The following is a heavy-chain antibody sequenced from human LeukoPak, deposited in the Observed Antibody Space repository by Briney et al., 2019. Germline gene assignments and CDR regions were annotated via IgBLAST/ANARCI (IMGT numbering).Heavy chain of an antibody. D-gene: IGHD3-22*01. CDR1: GFTFSSYG. V-gene: IGHV3-33*01. CDR2: IWYDGSNK. CDR3: ARTPAKYYDSRYGMDV. Sequence: GGSLRLSCAASGFTFSSYGMHWVRQAPGKGLEWVAVIWYDGSNKYYADSVKGRFTISRDNSKNTLYLQMNSLRAEDTAVYYCARTPAKYYDSRYGMDVWGQGTTVTVSS. J-gene: IGHJ6*02.